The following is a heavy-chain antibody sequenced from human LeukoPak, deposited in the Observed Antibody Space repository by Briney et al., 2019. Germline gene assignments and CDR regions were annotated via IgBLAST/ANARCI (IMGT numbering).Heavy chain of an antibody. CDR2: FDPEDGET. D-gene: IGHD4-17*01. V-gene: IGHV1-24*01. CDR3: ATDVKNDYDFDY. CDR1: GYTLTELS. J-gene: IGHJ4*02. Sequence: ASVKVSCKVSGYTLTELSMHWMRQAPGKGLEWMGGFDPEDGETIYAQKFQGRVTMTEDTSTDTAYMELSSLRSEDTAVYYCATDVKNDYDFDYWGQGTLVTVSS.